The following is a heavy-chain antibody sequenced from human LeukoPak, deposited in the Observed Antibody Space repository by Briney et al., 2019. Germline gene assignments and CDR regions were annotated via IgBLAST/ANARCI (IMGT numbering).Heavy chain of an antibody. CDR2: ISSSGSTI. Sequence: GGSLRLSCAASGFTFSSYEMNWVRQAPGKGLEWVSYISSSGSTIYYADSVKGRFTFSRDNAKNSLYLQMNSLRAEDTAVYYCAREKYYYDSSGYYRWFDPWGQGTLVTVSS. D-gene: IGHD3-22*01. CDR3: AREKYYYDSSGYYRWFDP. J-gene: IGHJ5*02. CDR1: GFTFSSYE. V-gene: IGHV3-48*03.